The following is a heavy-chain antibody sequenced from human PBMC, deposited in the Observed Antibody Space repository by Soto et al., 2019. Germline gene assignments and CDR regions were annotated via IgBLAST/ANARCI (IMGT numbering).Heavy chain of an antibody. Sequence: QITLKESGPTLVKPTQTLTLTCAFSGFTLSTSGVGVVWIRQPPGKALEWLALIYWDDDKRYSPSLKSRLNITKDTSKNQVFLTTTNVDPVDTATYYCARTRDYSVNGMDVWGQGTTVAVSS. D-gene: IGHD4-4*01. V-gene: IGHV2-5*02. CDR1: GFTLSTSGVG. J-gene: IGHJ6*02. CDR2: IYWDDDK. CDR3: ARTRDYSVNGMDV.